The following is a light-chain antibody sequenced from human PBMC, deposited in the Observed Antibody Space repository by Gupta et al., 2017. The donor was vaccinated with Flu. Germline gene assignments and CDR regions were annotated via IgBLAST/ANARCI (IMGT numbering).Light chain of an antibody. CDR3: MQSTQFPTT. J-gene: IGKJ2*01. Sequence: ISCRSTQGLAHGNGITYLSWLHQRPGQPPRLLLYRISSRYSGVPDRFSGSGAGTDFTLEISRVEAEDAGVYYCMQSTQFPTTFGQGTKLEI. V-gene: IGKV2-24*01. CDR1: QGLAHGNGITY. CDR2: RIS.